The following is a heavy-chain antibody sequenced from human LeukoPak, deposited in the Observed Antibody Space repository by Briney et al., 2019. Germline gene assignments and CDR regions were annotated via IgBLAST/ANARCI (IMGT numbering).Heavy chain of an antibody. Sequence: GGSLRLSCAASGFTFSSYELNWVRQAPGKGLEWVSYISDIGTTQHYADSVKGLFTISRDNAKNSLYLQMNSLTAEDTAVYYCARDRSKVTAYDDALDIWGQGTMVIVSS. CDR1: GFTFSSYE. CDR3: ARDRSKVTAYDDALDI. CDR2: ISDIGTTQ. J-gene: IGHJ3*02. V-gene: IGHV3-48*03. D-gene: IGHD2-21*02.